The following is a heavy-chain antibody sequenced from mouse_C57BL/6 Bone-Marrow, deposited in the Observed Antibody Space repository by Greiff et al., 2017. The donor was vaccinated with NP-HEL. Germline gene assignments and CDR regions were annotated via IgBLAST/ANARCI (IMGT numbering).Heavy chain of an antibody. J-gene: IGHJ2*01. CDR2: ISYDGSN. D-gene: IGHD2-4*01. CDR3: ARGRIYYDYDGYYFDY. Sequence: VQLQQSGPGLVKPSQSLSLTCSVTGYSITSGYYWNWIRQFPGNKLEWMGYISYDGSNNYNPSLKNRISITRDTSKNQFFLKLNSVTTEDTATYYCARGRIYYDYDGYYFDYWGQGTTLTVSS. CDR1: GYSITSGYY. V-gene: IGHV3-6*01.